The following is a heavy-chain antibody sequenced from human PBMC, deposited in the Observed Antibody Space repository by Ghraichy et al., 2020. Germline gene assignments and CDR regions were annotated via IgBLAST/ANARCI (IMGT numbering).Heavy chain of an antibody. V-gene: IGHV3-7*03. Sequence: GGSLRLSCAASGFTFSSYWMSWVRQAPGKGLEGVANIKQDGSEKYYVDSVKGRFTISRDNAKNSLYLQMNSLRAEDTAVYYCARDQGSSWYWSPVYFQHWGQGTLVTVS. J-gene: IGHJ1*01. D-gene: IGHD6-13*01. CDR1: GFTFSSYW. CDR2: IKQDGSEK. CDR3: ARDQGSSWYWSPVYFQH.